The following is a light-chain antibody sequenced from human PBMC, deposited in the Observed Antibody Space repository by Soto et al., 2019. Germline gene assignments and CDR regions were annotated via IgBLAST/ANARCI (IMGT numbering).Light chain of an antibody. CDR3: QQYNSYLLT. V-gene: IGKV1-5*01. CDR2: DAS. J-gene: IGKJ2*01. CDR1: QSISSW. Sequence: DLPMTQSPSTLSASVGDRVTITCRASQSISSWLAWYQQKPGKAPKLLIYDASSLESGVPSRFSGSGSGTEFTLTISSLQPDDFATYYCQQYNSYLLTFGQGTKLEIK.